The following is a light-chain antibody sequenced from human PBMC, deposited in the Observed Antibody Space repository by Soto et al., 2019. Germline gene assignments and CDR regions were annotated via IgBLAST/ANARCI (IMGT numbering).Light chain of an antibody. V-gene: IGLV4-69*01. CDR3: QTWGTGNVV. CDR2: VKSDGSH. J-gene: IGLJ2*01. Sequence: QPVLTQSPSASASLGASVKLTCTLGSGHSGYAIAWHQQQPEKGPRYLMRVKSDGSHYKGDGIPDRFSGSSSGAERYLTISSLQSEDEADYYCQTWGTGNVVFGGGTQLTVL. CDR1: SGHSGYA.